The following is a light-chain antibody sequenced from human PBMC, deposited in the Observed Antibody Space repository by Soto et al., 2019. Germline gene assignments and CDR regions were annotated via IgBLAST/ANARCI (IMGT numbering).Light chain of an antibody. CDR2: GNS. CDR1: SSNIGAGYD. CDR3: QSYDSSLSVV. J-gene: IGLJ2*01. V-gene: IGLV1-40*01. Sequence: QSVLTQPPSVSGAPGQRVTISCTGSSSNIGAGYDVHWYQQLPGTAPKLLIYGNSNRPSGVPDRFSGSKSGTSASLAITGLQAEDEAYYCCQSYDSSLSVVFGGGTQLTVL.